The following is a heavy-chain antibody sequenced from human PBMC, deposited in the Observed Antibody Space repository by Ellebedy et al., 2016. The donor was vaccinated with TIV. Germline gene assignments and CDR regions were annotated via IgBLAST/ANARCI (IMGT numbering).Heavy chain of an antibody. D-gene: IGHD2-2*01. J-gene: IGHJ6*02. Sequence: ASVKVSCKTSGYTFTAYYIHWLRQAPGQGLEWMGWINPNSYATKYAQKFQGRVTMTRDTSIRTVYMELSRLRSDDTAMYYCARGCSSTSCSGDYYYGMTVWGQGTTVTVSS. CDR2: INPNSYAT. V-gene: IGHV1-2*02. CDR3: ARGCSSTSCSGDYYYGMTV. CDR1: GYTFTAYY.